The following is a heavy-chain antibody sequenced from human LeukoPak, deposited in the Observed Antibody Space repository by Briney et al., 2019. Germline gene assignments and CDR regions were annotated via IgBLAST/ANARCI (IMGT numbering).Heavy chain of an antibody. D-gene: IGHD1-14*01. CDR3: AKGGRITADLAFDY. V-gene: IGHV3-23*01. CDR1: GFTFSSYV. CDR2: ISGSGGST. J-gene: IGHJ4*02. Sequence: PGGSLRLSCAASGFTFSSYVMSWVRQAPGQGLEWVSAISGSGGSTYYADSLKGRFTISRDNSKNTLYLQVSSLRAEDTAVYRCAKGGRITADLAFDYWGQGTLVTVSS.